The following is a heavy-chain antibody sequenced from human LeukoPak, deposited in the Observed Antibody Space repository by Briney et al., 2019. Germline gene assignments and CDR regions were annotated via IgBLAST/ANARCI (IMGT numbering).Heavy chain of an antibody. CDR1: GYPFSAHF. D-gene: IGHD3-10*01. CDR3: VRGTPTPGMDY. Sequence: ASVKVSCKASGYPFSAHFLNWVRQAPGQGLEWMGNIDTTTGNPRYAQDFTGRFVFSLDTPVSTAYLQITSLKADDTAAYYCVRGTPTPGMDYWGQGTQVTVSS. J-gene: IGHJ4*02. CDR2: IDTTTGNP. V-gene: IGHV7-4-1*02.